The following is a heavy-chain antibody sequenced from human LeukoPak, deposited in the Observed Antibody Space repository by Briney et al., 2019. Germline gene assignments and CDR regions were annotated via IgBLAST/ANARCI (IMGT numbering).Heavy chain of an antibody. Sequence: PSETLSLTCTVSGGSISSTNYYWGWIRQPPGKGLECIGTIDYSGSTYYSPSLKSRVTISVDTSKNQFSLKLSSVTAADTAMYYCARLAGYFYDSSGYPKPCSLIDFWGRGTLVTVSS. J-gene: IGHJ4*02. CDR1: GGSISSTNYY. CDR2: IDYSGST. V-gene: IGHV4-39*01. D-gene: IGHD3-22*01. CDR3: ARLAGYFYDSSGYPKPCSLIDF.